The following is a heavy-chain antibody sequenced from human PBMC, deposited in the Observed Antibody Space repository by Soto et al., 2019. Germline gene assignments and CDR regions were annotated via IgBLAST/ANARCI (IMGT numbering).Heavy chain of an antibody. CDR1: GGSISSGGYY. V-gene: IGHV4-31*03. CDR3: ARAEDTDYYYYYGMDV. Sequence: QVQLQESGPGLVKPSQTLSLTCTVSGGSISSGGYYWSWIRQHPGKGLEWIGYIYYSGSTYYNPSLKSRVTISVDTSKNQFSLKPSSVTAADTAVYYCARAEDTDYYYYYGMDVWGQGTTVTVSS. CDR2: IYYSGST. J-gene: IGHJ6*02.